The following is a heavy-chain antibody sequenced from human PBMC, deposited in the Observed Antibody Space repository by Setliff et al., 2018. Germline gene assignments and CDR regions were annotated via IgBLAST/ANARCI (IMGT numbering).Heavy chain of an antibody. CDR1: GYSISSGYH. CDR2: IYHSGST. J-gene: IGHJ5*02. Sequence: SETLSLTCTVSGYSISSGYHWGWIRQPPGKGLEWIGSIYHSGSTYYNPSLKSRVTISVDTSKNQFSLKLSSVTAADTAVYYCARQEDYYGSGRSDVDWFDPWGQGTLVTVSS. V-gene: IGHV4-38-2*02. D-gene: IGHD3-10*01. CDR3: ARQEDYYGSGRSDVDWFDP.